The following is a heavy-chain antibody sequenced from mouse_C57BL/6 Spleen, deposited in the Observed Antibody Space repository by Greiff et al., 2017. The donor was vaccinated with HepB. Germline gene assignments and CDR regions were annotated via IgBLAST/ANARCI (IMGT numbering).Heavy chain of an antibody. CDR1: GYTFTGYW. J-gene: IGHJ1*03. V-gene: IGHV1-9*01. CDR3: ARYYYGSSYYWYFDV. D-gene: IGHD1-1*01. CDR2: ILPGSDST. Sequence: QVQLQQSGAELMKPGASVKLSCKATGYTFTGYWIEWVKQRPGHGLEWIGEILPGSDSTNYNEKFKGKATFTADTSSNTAYMQLSSLTTEDSAIYYCARYYYGSSYYWYFDVWGTGTTVTVSS.